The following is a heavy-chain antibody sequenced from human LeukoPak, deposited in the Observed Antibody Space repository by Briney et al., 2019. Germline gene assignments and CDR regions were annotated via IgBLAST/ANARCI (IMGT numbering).Heavy chain of an antibody. V-gene: IGHV1-46*01. CDR2: INPSGGST. D-gene: IGHD1-26*01. CDR1: GYTFISYY. CDR3: ARAEVIVGTTGFDY. Sequence: ASVKVSCKASGYTFISYYMHWVRQAPGQGLEGMGIINPSGGSTNYAQKFQRRVTITRDTYTSTVYMALSSLRSEDTAVYYCARAEVIVGTTGFDYWGQGTLVTVSS. J-gene: IGHJ4*02.